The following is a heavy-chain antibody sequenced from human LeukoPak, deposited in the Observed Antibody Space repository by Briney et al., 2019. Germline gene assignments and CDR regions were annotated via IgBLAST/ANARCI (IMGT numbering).Heavy chain of an antibody. CDR1: GYTSTSYY. D-gene: IGHD6-13*01. CDR2: INPSGGHT. V-gene: IGHV1-46*01. J-gene: IGHJ4*02. CDR3: ARARPRIAAAGGDY. Sequence: GASVKVSCKTSGYTSTSYYIYWVRQAPGQGLEWMGRINPSGGHTVYAQSFQGRVSVTRDTATSTAYMELRSLRSDDTAVYYCARARPRIAAAGGDYWGQGTLVTVSS.